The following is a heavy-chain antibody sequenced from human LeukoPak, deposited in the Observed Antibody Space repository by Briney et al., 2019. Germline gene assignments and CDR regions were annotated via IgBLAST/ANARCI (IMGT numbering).Heavy chain of an antibody. Sequence: GGSLRLSCAASAFTVSSNYMSWVRQAPGKGLEWVSVIYSGGNTYYADSVRGRFTISRDNSKNTLYLQMNSLRAEDTAVYYCAKAPPDFYYYYYGMDVWGQGTTVTVSS. CDR1: AFTVSSNY. CDR3: AKAPPDFYYYYYGMDV. CDR2: IYSGGNT. V-gene: IGHV3-53*05. D-gene: IGHD3-3*01. J-gene: IGHJ6*02.